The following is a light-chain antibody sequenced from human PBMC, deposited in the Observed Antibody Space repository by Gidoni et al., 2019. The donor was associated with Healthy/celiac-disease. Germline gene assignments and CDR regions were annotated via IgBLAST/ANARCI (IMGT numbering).Light chain of an antibody. J-gene: IGKJ4*01. CDR2: DAS. CDR1: QSVSSY. CDR3: QQRSNWPPLLT. Sequence: EIVLTQSPATLSLSPGERATLSCRASQSVSSYLAWYQQKPGQAPRLLIYDASNPATGIPARFSGSGSGTDFTLTISSLEPEDFAVYYCQQRSNWPPLLTFGGGTKVEIK. V-gene: IGKV3-11*01.